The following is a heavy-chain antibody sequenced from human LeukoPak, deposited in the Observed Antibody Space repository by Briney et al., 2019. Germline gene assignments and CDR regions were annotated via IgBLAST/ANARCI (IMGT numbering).Heavy chain of an antibody. J-gene: IGHJ4*02. CDR2: ISAYNGNT. D-gene: IGHD3-10*01. CDR3: ASRGYYYGSGSYPLTDFWFDY. CDR1: GYTFTSYG. Sequence: ASVKVSCKASGYTFTSYGISWVRQAPGQGLEWMGWISAYNGNTNYAQKLQGRVTMTTDTSTSTAYMELSSLRSEDTAVYYCASRGYYYGSGSYPLTDFWFDYWGQGTLVTVSS. V-gene: IGHV1-18*01.